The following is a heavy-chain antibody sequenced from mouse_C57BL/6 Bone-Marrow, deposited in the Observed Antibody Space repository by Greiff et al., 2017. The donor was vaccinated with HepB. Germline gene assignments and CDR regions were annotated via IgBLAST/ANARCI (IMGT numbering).Heavy chain of an antibody. J-gene: IGHJ4*01. D-gene: IGHD1-1*01. Sequence: QVQLQQPGAELVKPGASVKVSCKASGYTFTSYWMHWVKQRPGQGLEWIGRIHPSDSDTNYNQKFKGKATLTVDKSSSTSYMQLSSLTSEDSAVDYCARYYYGSSYDYYAMDYWGQGTSVTVSS. CDR3: ARYYYGSSYDYYAMDY. CDR2: IHPSDSDT. V-gene: IGHV1-74*01. CDR1: GYTFTSYW.